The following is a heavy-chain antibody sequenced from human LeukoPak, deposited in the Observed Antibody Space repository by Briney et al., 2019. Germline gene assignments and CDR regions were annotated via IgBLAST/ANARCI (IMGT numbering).Heavy chain of an antibody. V-gene: IGHV4-59*01. Sequence: SETLSLTCTVSGGSISGYYWSWIRQPPGKGLEWIGYIYYSGSTNYNPSLKSRVTISVDTSKNQFSLKLSSVTAADTAVYYCARGNYYDSSAYYPDWGRGTLVTVSS. J-gene: IGHJ4*02. CDR2: IYYSGST. CDR1: GGSISGYY. CDR3: ARGNYYDSSAYYPD. D-gene: IGHD3-22*01.